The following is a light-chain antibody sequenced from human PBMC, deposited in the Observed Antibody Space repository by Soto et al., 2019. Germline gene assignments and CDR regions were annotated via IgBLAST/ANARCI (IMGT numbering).Light chain of an antibody. Sequence: EIVMTQSPATLSVSPGERATLSCRASQSVSSNLDWYQQKPGQAPRLLIYGASTRATGIPARFSGSGSGTEFTLTISSLQSEDFAFYYCQQYNNWPFTFGPGTKVDIE. V-gene: IGKV3-15*01. CDR2: GAS. CDR3: QQYNNWPFT. CDR1: QSVSSN. J-gene: IGKJ3*01.